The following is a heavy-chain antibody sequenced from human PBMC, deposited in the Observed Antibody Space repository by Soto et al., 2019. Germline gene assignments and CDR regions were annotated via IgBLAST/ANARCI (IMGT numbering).Heavy chain of an antibody. CDR3: ARDVWFSLDS. V-gene: IGHV1-18*04. D-gene: IGHD3-9*01. Sequence: ASVKVSCKAAGYTFISYGISWVRQAPGQGLEWMGWISIHNGDTNNAPNLQGRVTMTTDTSTSTTYMEMKSLRVDDTAVYYCARDVWFSLDSWGRGTLVTVSS. CDR2: ISIHNGDT. J-gene: IGHJ4*02. CDR1: GYTFISYG.